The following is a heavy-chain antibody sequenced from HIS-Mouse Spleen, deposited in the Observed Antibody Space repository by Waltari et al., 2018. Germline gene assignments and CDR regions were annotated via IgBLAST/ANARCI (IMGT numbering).Heavy chain of an antibody. CDR3: ARASRDLLLPRYFDL. CDR2: YYSGST. V-gene: IGHV4-59*01. CDR1: GGSISSYY. J-gene: IGHJ2*01. Sequence: QVQLQESGPGLVKPSETLSLTCTVSGGSISSYYWSWIRQPPRKGLEWIGYYSGSTNYSPSLKSRVPISVDTSKNQFSLKLGSVTAADTAVYYCARASRDLLLPRYFDLWGRGTLVTVSS.